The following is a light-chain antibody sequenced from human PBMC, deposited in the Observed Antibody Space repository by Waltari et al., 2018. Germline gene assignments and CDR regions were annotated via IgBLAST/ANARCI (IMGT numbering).Light chain of an antibody. J-gene: IGLJ3*02. CDR3: CSFTDTSIWV. CDR1: NSDIGKYDL. V-gene: IGLV2-23*02. CDR2: EVT. Sequence: QSALTQPASVSGSPGQSITISCTGTNSDIGKYDLVSWYQQHPGKAPQLPIYEVTQRPSGVSNHVSGSKSGNTASLTISGLQPEDEANYYCCSFTDTSIWVFGGGTKLTVL.